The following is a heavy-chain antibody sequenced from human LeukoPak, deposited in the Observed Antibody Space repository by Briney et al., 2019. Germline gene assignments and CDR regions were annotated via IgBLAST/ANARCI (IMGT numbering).Heavy chain of an antibody. V-gene: IGHV3-30*03. J-gene: IGHJ4*02. Sequence: GGSLRLSCAASGFTFSSYGIHWVRQAPGKGLEWVAVISYDGSNRYYADSVKGRFTISRDNSKNTLYLQMNSLRAEDTAVYYCAREYNSLDYWGQGTLVTVST. CDR3: AREYNSLDY. D-gene: IGHD1-14*01. CDR1: GFTFSSYG. CDR2: ISYDGSNR.